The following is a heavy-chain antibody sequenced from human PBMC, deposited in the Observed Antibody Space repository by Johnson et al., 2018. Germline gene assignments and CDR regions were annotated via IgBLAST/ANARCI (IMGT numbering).Heavy chain of an antibody. CDR2: ISWNGGSV. Sequence: VQLVETGGGVVQPGRSLRLSCAAAGFTFDDYGMHWVRQAPGKGLAWVSGISWNGGSVGYAVSVKGRLTISRDNAKNSLYPQMNSLRAEDTALYYCARDIYYDSPGGYFHYWGQGTLVTVSS. V-gene: IGHV3-9*01. CDR3: ARDIYYDSPGGYFHY. CDR1: GFTFDDYG. J-gene: IGHJ1*01. D-gene: IGHD3-22*01.